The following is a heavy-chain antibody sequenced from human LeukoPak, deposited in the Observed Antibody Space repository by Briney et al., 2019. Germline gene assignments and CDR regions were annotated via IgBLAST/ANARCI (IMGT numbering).Heavy chain of an antibody. CDR1: GFTFDDYT. J-gene: IGHJ6*02. CDR3: AREANGMDV. D-gene: IGHD1-26*01. CDR2: ISWDGGST. V-gene: IGHV3-43*01. Sequence: GGSLRLSCAASGFTFDDYTMHWVRQAPGKGLEWVSLISWDGGSTYYPGSVKGRFTISRENAKNSLYLQMNSLRAGDTAVYYCAREANGMDVWGQGTTVTVSS.